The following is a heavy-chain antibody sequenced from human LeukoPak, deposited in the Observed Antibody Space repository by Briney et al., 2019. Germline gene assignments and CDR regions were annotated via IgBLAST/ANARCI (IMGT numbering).Heavy chain of an antibody. CDR2: IDNSGST. V-gene: IGHV4-59*01. Sequence: SQTLSLTCTVSGGSISSSYWSWVRQPPGKGLEWIGYIDNSGSTNYNPSLKSRVTISLDTPKSQFSLKLSSVTAADTAVYYCARAPLYSGGSGWSIYYFYAMDVWGQGTTVTVSS. CDR3: ARAPLYSGGSGWSIYYFYAMDV. J-gene: IGHJ6*02. CDR1: GGSISSSY. D-gene: IGHD6-19*01.